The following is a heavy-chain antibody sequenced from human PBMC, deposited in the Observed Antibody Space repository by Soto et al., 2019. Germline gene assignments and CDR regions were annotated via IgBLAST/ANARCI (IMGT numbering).Heavy chain of an antibody. CDR1: GDTFSFYT. CDR3: ATSYGSGYRAFDY. J-gene: IGHJ4*02. CDR2: VNPILSMS. V-gene: IGHV1-69*02. D-gene: IGHD3-10*01. Sequence: QVQLMQSGAELKKPGSSVKVSCKASGDTFSFYTINWVRQAPGLGLEWMGRVNPILSMSNYAQKFQGRVTITADKSTSTASMKLRSLRSEDTAFYYCATSYGSGYRAFDYWGQGALVTVSS.